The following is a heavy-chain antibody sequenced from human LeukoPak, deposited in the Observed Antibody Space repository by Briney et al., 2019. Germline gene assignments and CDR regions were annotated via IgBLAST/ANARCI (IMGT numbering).Heavy chain of an antibody. J-gene: IGHJ5*02. V-gene: IGHV2-5*02. CDR1: GFSLSTSGVG. CDR3: ARSPRDFWSGQRPNWFDP. Sequence: SGPTLVNPTQTLTLTCTFSGFSLSTSGVGVGWIRQPPGKALEWLALIYWDDDKRYSPSLKSRLTITKDTSKNQVVLTMTNMDPVDTVTYYCARSPRDFWSGQRPNWFDPWGQGTLVTVSS. CDR2: IYWDDDK. D-gene: IGHD3-3*01.